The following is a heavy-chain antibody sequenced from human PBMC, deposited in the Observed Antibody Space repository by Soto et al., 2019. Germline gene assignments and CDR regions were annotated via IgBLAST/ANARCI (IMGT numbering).Heavy chain of an antibody. CDR3: ARNDSSGYLDS. CDR1: GFTVSDYY. D-gene: IGHD3-22*01. J-gene: IGHJ4*02. V-gene: IGHV3-11*06. CDR2: ISSSATYA. Sequence: LRLSCAASGFTVSDYYMSWIRQAPGKGLEWLSYISSSATYAIYADSVKGRFTLSRDNAKNSLYLQMNSLRAEDTAVYYCARNDSSGYLDSWGQGTLVTVSS.